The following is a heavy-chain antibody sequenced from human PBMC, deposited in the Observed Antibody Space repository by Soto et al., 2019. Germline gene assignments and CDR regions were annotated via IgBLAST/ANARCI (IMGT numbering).Heavy chain of an antibody. Sequence: GESLKISCKGSGYSFTSYWISWVRQMPGKGLEWMGRIDPSDSYTNYSPSFQGHVTISADKSISTAYLQWSSLKASDTAMYYCARCGIAARPRWGMDVWGQGTTVTVS. D-gene: IGHD6-6*01. J-gene: IGHJ6*02. V-gene: IGHV5-10-1*01. CDR1: GYSFTSYW. CDR3: ARCGIAARPRWGMDV. CDR2: IDPSDSYT.